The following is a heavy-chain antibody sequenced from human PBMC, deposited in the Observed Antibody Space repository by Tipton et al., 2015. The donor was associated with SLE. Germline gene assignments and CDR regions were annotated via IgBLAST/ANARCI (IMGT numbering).Heavy chain of an antibody. J-gene: IGHJ4*02. V-gene: IGHV1-18*01. CDR3: ARGGGSYAVDY. CDR1: GYTFTAYG. Sequence: QLVQSGVEVKKPGASVKVSCKTSGYTFTAYGVTWVRQAPGQGLEWMGWITAHNGNTKIAQKVQDRVTMTTDISTSTAYMEMRGLTSDDTAVFYCARGGGSYAVDYWDQGTLVTVSS. D-gene: IGHD1-26*01. CDR2: ITAHNGNT.